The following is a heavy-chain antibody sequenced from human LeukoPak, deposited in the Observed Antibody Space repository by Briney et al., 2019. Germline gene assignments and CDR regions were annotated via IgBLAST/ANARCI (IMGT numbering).Heavy chain of an antibody. Sequence: SETLSLTCAVYGGSFSGYYWSWIRQPPGKGLEWIGEINHVGSTNYNPSLKSRVTISADTSENQFSLRLSSVTAADTAVYYCARERGWNHDYYYYYGMDVWGQGTTVTVSS. CDR1: GGSFSGYY. CDR3: ARERGWNHDYYYYYGMDV. V-gene: IGHV4-34*01. CDR2: INHVGST. J-gene: IGHJ6*02. D-gene: IGHD1-14*01.